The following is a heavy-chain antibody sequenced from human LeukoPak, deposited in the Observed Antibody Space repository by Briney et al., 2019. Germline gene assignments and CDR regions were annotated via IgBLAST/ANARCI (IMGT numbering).Heavy chain of an antibody. CDR3: ARHPSYYDILTGYNYYYYMDV. CDR1: GGSINNYY. V-gene: IGHV4-4*07. J-gene: IGHJ6*03. CDR2: ISTLGST. D-gene: IGHD3-9*01. Sequence: SETLSLTCSVSGGSINNYYWTWIRQPAGKGLEWIGHISTLGSTNYNPSLKSRVSMSVDTSNYHFSLKLSFVTAADTAIYYCARHPSYYDILTGYNYYYYMDVWGKGTTVTISS.